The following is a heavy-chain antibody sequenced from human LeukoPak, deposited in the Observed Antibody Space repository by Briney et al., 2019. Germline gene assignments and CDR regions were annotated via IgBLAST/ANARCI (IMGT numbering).Heavy chain of an antibody. D-gene: IGHD1-7*01. J-gene: IGHJ4*02. CDR2: ISSSSYYI. Sequence: PGGSLRLSCAASGFTFSRYSMNWVRQAPGKGLEWVSSISSSSYYIYYADSVKGRFTISRDNAKNSLYLQMNSLRAEDTAVYYWARLRDWNYTIDYWGQGTLVTVSS. CDR1: GFTFSRYS. CDR3: ARLRDWNYTIDY. V-gene: IGHV3-21*01.